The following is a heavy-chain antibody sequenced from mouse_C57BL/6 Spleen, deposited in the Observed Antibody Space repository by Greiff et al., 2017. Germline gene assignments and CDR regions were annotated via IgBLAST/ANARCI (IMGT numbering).Heavy chain of an antibody. V-gene: IGHV5-16*01. Sequence: EVMLVESEGGLVQPGSSMKLSCTASGFTFSDYYMAWVRQVPEKGLEWVANINYDGSSTYYLDSLKSRFIISRDNAKNILYLQMSSLKSEDTATYYGARGGAAQAYFDYWGQGTTLTVSS. J-gene: IGHJ2*01. CDR1: GFTFSDYY. D-gene: IGHD3-2*02. CDR3: ARGGAAQAYFDY. CDR2: INYDGSST.